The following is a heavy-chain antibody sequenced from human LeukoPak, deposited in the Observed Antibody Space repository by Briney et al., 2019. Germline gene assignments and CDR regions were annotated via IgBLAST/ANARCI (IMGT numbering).Heavy chain of an antibody. V-gene: IGHV3-21*01. CDR3: ARDPQTVGATEVDAFDI. J-gene: IGHJ3*02. Sequence: GGSLRLSCAASGFAFSDYNMNWVRQAPGKGLEWVSSISSTGTYIYFADSLKGRFTISRDNAKNSLFLQMNSLRAEDTAVYFCARDPQTVGATEVDAFDIWGQGTMVTVSS. CDR2: ISSTGTYI. CDR1: GFAFSDYN. D-gene: IGHD1-26*01.